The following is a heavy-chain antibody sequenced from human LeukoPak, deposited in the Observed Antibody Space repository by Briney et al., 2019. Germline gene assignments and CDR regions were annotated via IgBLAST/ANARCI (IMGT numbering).Heavy chain of an antibody. CDR1: GGSISSSSHY. V-gene: IGHV4-39*07. CDR2: MYYSGST. CDR3: ARVVYCSGASCQYFFDY. Sequence: SETLSLTCTVSGGSISSSSHYWGWIRQPPGKGLEWIGSMYYSGSTYYNPSLKSRVTISVDTSKNQFSLKLSSVTAADTAVYYCARVVYCSGASCQYFFDYWGQGTLVTVSS. J-gene: IGHJ4*02. D-gene: IGHD2-15*01.